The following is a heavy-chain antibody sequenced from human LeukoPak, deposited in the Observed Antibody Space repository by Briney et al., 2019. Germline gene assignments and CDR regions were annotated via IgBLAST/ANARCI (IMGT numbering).Heavy chain of an antibody. V-gene: IGHV4-31*03. D-gene: IGHD1-26*01. J-gene: IGHJ4*02. CDR2: IYYRVST. CDR3: ARDRNQGSYADF. Sequence: SETLSLTCTVSGGSISSGGYYWSWIRQHPGEGLEWIGYIYYRVSTYYNPSLKSRVTISIDASKNQFSLNLTSVTAADTAVYYCARDRNQGSYADFWGRGTLVTVSS. CDR1: GGSISSGGYY.